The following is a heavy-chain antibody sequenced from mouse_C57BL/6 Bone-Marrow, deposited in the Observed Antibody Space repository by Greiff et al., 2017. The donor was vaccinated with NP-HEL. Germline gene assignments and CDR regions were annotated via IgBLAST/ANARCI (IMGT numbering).Heavy chain of an antibody. Sequence: QVQLKQSGAELVRPGTSVKVSCKASGYAFTNYLIEWVKQRPGQGLEWIGVINPGSGGTNYNEKFKGKATLTADKSSSTAYMQLSSLTSEDSAVYFCARSEDPVYYYGSSPFAYWGQGTLVTVSA. CDR3: ARSEDPVYYYGSSPFAY. CDR2: INPGSGGT. CDR1: GYAFTNYL. V-gene: IGHV1-54*01. J-gene: IGHJ3*01. D-gene: IGHD1-1*01.